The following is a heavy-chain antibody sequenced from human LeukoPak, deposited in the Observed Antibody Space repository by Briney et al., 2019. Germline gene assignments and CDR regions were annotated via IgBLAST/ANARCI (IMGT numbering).Heavy chain of an antibody. CDR3: AKSIYYDSSGYYGGFDY. CDR1: GFTLSSYA. CDR2: ISGSGGST. V-gene: IGHV3-23*01. D-gene: IGHD3-22*01. Sequence: GGSLRLSCAASGFTLSSYAMSWVRQAPGKGLEWVSAISGSGGSTYYADSVKGRFTISRDNSKNTLYLQMNSLRAEDTAVYYCAKSIYYDSSGYYGGFDYWGQGTLVTVSS. J-gene: IGHJ4*02.